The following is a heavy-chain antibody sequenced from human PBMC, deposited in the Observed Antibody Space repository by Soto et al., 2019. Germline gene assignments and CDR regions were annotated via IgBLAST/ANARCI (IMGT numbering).Heavy chain of an antibody. CDR2: INHSGST. CDR1: GGSFSGYY. Sequence: SETLSLTCAVYGGSFSGYYWSWIRQPPGKGLEWIGEINHSGSTNYNPSLKSRVTISVDTSKNQFSLKLSSVTAADTAVYYCARAFGVVPYYYYHGMDVWGQGTTVTVSS. V-gene: IGHV4-34*01. D-gene: IGHD3-3*01. CDR3: ARAFGVVPYYYYHGMDV. J-gene: IGHJ6*02.